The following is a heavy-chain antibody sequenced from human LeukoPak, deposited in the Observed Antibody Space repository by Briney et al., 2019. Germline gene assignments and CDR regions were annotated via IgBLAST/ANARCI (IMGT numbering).Heavy chain of an antibody. CDR2: ISSSGSTI. V-gene: IGHV3-23*01. CDR1: GFTFSTSD. Sequence: GGSLRLSCAASGFTFSTSDMNWIRQAPGKGLEWVSHISSSGSTITYADSVKGRFTISRDNSKNTLYLQMNSLRAEDTAVYYCAKDRTRYSYGYDYWGQGTLVTVSS. J-gene: IGHJ4*02. CDR3: AKDRTRYSYGYDY. D-gene: IGHD5-18*01.